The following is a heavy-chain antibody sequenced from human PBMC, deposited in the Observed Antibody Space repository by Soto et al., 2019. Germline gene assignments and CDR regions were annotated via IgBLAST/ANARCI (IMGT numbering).Heavy chain of an antibody. D-gene: IGHD5-18*01. CDR1: GFTFRSYG. V-gene: IGHV3-NL1*01. J-gene: IGHJ4*02. CDR3: ARFSGYPNYYFDY. Sequence: QVQLVESGGGVVQPGGSLRLSCAASGFTFRSYGMHWARQAPGRGLEWVAVIYSGGSTYYADSVKGRFTISRDSSKNTLYLQMNSLRAEDTAVYYCARFSGYPNYYFDYWGQGTLVTVSS. CDR2: IYSGGST.